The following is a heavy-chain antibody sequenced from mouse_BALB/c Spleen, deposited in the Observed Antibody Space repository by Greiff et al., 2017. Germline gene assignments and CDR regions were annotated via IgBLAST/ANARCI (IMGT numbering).Heavy chain of an antibody. CDR2: ISSGSSTI. V-gene: IGHV5-17*02. Sequence: EVMLVESGGGLVQPGGSRKLSCAASGFTFSSFGMHWVRQAPEKGLEWVAYISSGSSTIYYADTVKGRFTISRDNPKNTLFLQMTSLRSEDTAMYYCARSWDDYFDYWGQGTTLTVSS. CDR1: GFTFSSFG. J-gene: IGHJ2*01. D-gene: IGHD4-1*01. CDR3: ARSWDDYFDY.